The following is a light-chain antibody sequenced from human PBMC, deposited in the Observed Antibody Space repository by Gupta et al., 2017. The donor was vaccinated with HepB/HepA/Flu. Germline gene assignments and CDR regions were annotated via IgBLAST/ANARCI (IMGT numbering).Light chain of an antibody. CDR3: QSYDSSLGRV. V-gene: IGLV1-40*01. CDR2: GNS. CDR1: SSNIGAGYD. Sequence: QSVLTQPPSVSGAPGQRVTISCTGSSSNIGAGYDVHWYQQLPGTAPKLLIYGNSNRPSGVPDRFSGSNSGTSASLAITGLQAEDEADYYCQSYDSSLGRVFGGGTKLTVL. J-gene: IGLJ3*02.